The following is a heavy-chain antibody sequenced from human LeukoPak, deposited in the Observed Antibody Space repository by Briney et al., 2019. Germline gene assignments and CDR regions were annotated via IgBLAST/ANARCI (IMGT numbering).Heavy chain of an antibody. D-gene: IGHD3-9*01. CDR3: ATDYLYDILTGSKY. Sequence: GGSLRLSCEVSGLSFSNVWMTWVRQAPGKGLEWVDRIKSKTDGGTTDYAAPVKGRFTISRDDSKNTLYLQMNSLKMEDSAVYYCATDYLYDILTGSKYWGQGTLVTVSS. J-gene: IGHJ4*02. CDR1: GLSFSNVW. V-gene: IGHV3-15*01. CDR2: IKSKTDGGTT.